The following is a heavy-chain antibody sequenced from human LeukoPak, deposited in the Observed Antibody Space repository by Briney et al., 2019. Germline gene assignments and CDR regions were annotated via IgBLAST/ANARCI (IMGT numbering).Heavy chain of an antibody. CDR1: GYTFTSYG. Sequence: ASVTVSCKASGYTFTSYGISWVRQAPGQGLEWMGWISAYNGNTNCAQKLQGRVTMTTDTSTSIAYMELRSLRSDDTAVYYCARGAGTYYYDSSGYSSFDYWGQGTLVTVSS. CDR3: ARGAGTYYYDSSGYSSFDY. CDR2: ISAYNGNT. V-gene: IGHV1-18*01. J-gene: IGHJ4*02. D-gene: IGHD3-22*01.